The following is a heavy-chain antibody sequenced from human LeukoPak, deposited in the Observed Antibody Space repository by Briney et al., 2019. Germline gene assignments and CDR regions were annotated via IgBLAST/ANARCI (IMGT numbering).Heavy chain of an antibody. V-gene: IGHV3-74*01. J-gene: IGHJ4*02. Sequence: GGSLRLSCAASGFTFSNYWMHWVRQAPGKGLVWVSRINSDGRSTNYADSVKGRSTISRDNAKNTLYLQMNSLRAEDTAVYYCARDLMVGYSYGLFDYWGQGTLVTVSS. CDR2: INSDGRST. CDR3: ARDLMVGYSYGLFDY. D-gene: IGHD5-18*01. CDR1: GFTFSNYW.